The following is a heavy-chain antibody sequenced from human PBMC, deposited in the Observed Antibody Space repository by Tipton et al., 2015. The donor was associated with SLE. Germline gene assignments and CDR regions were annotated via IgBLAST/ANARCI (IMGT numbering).Heavy chain of an antibody. CDR2: ISSSSSYT. CDR3: ARDLSFHSRGGAFDI. D-gene: IGHD6-13*01. Sequence: SLRLSCAASGFTFSSYTMTWVRQAPGKGLEWVSSISSSSSYTNYADSVKGRFTISRDNAKNSLYLQMNSLRAEDTAVYYCARDLSFHSRGGAFDIWGQGTMVTVSS. J-gene: IGHJ3*02. V-gene: IGHV3-21*04. CDR1: GFTFSSYT.